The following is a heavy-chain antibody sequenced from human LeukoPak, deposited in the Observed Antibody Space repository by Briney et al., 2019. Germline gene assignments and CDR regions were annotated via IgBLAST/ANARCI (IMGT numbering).Heavy chain of an antibody. J-gene: IGHJ4*02. V-gene: IGHV3-48*03. CDR1: GFTFSSYE. CDR2: ISGSGSTI. CDR3: ARDAYDIPDY. D-gene: IGHD3-9*01. Sequence: GGSLRLSCVASGFTFSSYEMNWVRQAPGKGLEWVSYISGSGSTIFYTDSLKGRFTISRDNAKNSLYLQMDSLRVEDTAVYYCARDAYDIPDYWGQGTLVTVSS.